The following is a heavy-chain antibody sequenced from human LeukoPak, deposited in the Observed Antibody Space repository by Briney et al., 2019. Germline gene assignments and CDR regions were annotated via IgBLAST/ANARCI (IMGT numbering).Heavy chain of an antibody. Sequence: GASVKVSCKASGYTFTNYGFTWVRQAPGQGLEWMGIINPSGGSTSYAQKFQGRVTMTRDMSTSTVYMELSSLRSDDTAVYYCARDRRVYYYDSSGHIRNMDVWGKGTTVTVSS. J-gene: IGHJ6*03. CDR1: GYTFTNYG. V-gene: IGHV1-46*01. CDR3: ARDRRVYYYDSSGHIRNMDV. CDR2: INPSGGST. D-gene: IGHD3-22*01.